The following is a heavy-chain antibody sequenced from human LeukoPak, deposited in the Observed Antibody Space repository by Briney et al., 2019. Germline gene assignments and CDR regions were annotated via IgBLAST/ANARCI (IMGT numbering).Heavy chain of an antibody. D-gene: IGHD3-10*01. CDR1: GYTFTDYY. Sequence: GASVKVSCKASGYTFTDYYIHWVRQAPGQGLEWMGWINPHSGGTNYAQNFQDRVTMTRDTSISTAYMDLSRLRSDDTAVYYCARGSWFGDLLYVQPAYYFDYWGQGTLVTVSS. J-gene: IGHJ4*02. V-gene: IGHV1-2*02. CDR2: INPHSGGT. CDR3: ARGSWFGDLLYVQPAYYFDY.